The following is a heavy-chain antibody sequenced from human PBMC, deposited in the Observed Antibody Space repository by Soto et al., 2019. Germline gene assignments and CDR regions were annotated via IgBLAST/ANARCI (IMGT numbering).Heavy chain of an antibody. Sequence: GGSLRLSCAASGFIFRNYPMTWVRQAPGKGLEWVSSISGGGVSTYYADSVKGRFSISRDDSKNTLYLQMNSLRADDTAVYYCAKSLLWFGELMMFDPWGRGTLVTVSS. CDR2: ISGGGVST. D-gene: IGHD3-10*01. J-gene: IGHJ5*02. CDR1: GFIFRNYP. CDR3: AKSLLWFGELMMFDP. V-gene: IGHV3-23*01.